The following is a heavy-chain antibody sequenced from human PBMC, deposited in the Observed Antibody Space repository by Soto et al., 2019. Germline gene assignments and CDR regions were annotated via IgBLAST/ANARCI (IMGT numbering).Heavy chain of an antibody. CDR2: ISSDGSDK. J-gene: IGHJ4*02. D-gene: IGHD2-15*01. CDR1: GFSFSNCG. CDR3: VKGSEVARQELDY. V-gene: IGHV3-30*18. Sequence: QVQLVESGGGVVQPGSSLRLSCVASGFSFSNCGMHWVRQAPGKGLEWVAAISSDGSDKYYSESVKGRFTISRDNSKNTLFLQMNSLRVEDTAVYYCVKGSEVARQELDYWGQGTLVTVSS.